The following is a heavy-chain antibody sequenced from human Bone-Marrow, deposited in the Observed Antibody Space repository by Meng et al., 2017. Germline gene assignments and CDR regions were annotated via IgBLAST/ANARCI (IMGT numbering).Heavy chain of an antibody. J-gene: IGHJ2*01. CDR1: GFTFDDYA. CDR2: ISWDGGST. CDR3: ANRYFDL. V-gene: IGHV3-43D*03. Sequence: EVQLGEAGGFVVQAGGSLRLSCAASGFTFDDYAMHWVRQAPGKGLEWVSLISWDGGSTYYADSVKGRFTISRDNSKNSLYLQMNSLRAEDTALYYCANRYFDLWGRGTLVTVSS.